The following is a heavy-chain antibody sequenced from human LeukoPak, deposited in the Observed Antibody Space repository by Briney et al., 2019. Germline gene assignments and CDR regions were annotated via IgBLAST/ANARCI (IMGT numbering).Heavy chain of an antibody. CDR1: GGTFSSYA. Sequence: SVKVSCKASGGTFSSYAISWVRQAPGQGLEWMGGIIPIFGTANYAQKFQGRVTITADESMSTAYMELSSLRSEDTAVYYCARDLGGSTRDLYYYYGMDVWGKGTTVTVSS. CDR2: IIPIFGTA. J-gene: IGHJ6*04. D-gene: IGHD2-2*01. CDR3: ARDLGGSTRDLYYYYGMDV. V-gene: IGHV1-69*13.